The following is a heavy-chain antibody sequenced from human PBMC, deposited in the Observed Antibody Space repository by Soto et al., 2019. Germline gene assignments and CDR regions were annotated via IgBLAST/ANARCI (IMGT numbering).Heavy chain of an antibody. CDR1: GFTFSRQD. D-gene: IGHD6-19*01. Sequence: EVQILESGGDLVRPGGSLRLSCAASGFTFSRQDMGWVRQAPGKGLEWVAGISASGGDTQYGDAVKGRFTISRDNSMNTLYLQMTSLRAEDTALYYCAKDAPRRNGCYFFYNWGQGTLVAVSS. J-gene: IGHJ4*02. V-gene: IGHV3-23*01. CDR3: AKDAPRRNGCYFFYN. CDR2: ISASGGDT.